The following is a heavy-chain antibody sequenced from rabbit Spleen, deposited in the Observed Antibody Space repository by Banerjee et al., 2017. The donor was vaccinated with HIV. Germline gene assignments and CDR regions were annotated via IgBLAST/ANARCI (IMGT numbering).Heavy chain of an antibody. J-gene: IGHJ4*01. V-gene: IGHV1S45*01. Sequence: QEQLEESGGGLVKPEGSLTLTCKASGVSFSDKDVMCWVRQAPGKGLEWIACINIVTGKSVYASWAKGRFTVSKTSSTTVTLQLNSLTAADTATYFCARGSATMTMVITGYYLSLWGPGTLVTVS. CDR3: ARGSATMTMVITGYYLSL. D-gene: IGHD2-1*01. CDR2: INIVTGKS. CDR1: GVSFSDKDV.